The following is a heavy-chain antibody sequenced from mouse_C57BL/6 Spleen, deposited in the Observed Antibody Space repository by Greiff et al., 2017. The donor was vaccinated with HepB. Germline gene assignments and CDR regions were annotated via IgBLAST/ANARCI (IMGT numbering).Heavy chain of an antibody. Sequence: VQLQQPGAELVRPGSSVKLSCKASGYTFTSYWMHWVKQRPIQGLEWIGNIDPSDSETHYNQKFKDKATLTVDKSSSTAYMQLSSLTSEDSAVYYCARGIYDGYLYYFDYWGQGTTLTVSS. V-gene: IGHV1-52*01. D-gene: IGHD2-3*01. CDR2: IDPSDSET. CDR1: GYTFTSYW. CDR3: ARGIYDGYLYYFDY. J-gene: IGHJ2*01.